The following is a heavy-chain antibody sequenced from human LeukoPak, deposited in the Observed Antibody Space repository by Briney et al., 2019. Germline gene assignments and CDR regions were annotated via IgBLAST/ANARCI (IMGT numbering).Heavy chain of an antibody. CDR3: ARMYSSGWSYNYYMDV. D-gene: IGHD6-19*01. J-gene: IGHJ6*03. V-gene: IGHV4-59*01. CDR1: GGSISSYY. Sequence: SETLSLTCTVSGGSISSYYWSWIRQSPGKGLEWIGNISYSGSTNYNPSLKSRVSISRDTSKNHFSLKLSSVTAADTAVYYCARMYSSGWSYNYYMDVWGKGTTVTISS. CDR2: ISYSGST.